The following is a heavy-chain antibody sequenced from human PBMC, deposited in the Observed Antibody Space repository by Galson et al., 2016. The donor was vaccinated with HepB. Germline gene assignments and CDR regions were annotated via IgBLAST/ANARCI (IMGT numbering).Heavy chain of an antibody. Sequence: SETLSLTCAVYGGSFSSFHWTWIRQPPGKGLEWIGEINHSGSTNYNPSLKSRVSVTVDTSKNQFSLKLTSVTAADTAIDYCARVPFYFGSGILDYWGQGTPVTVSS. CDR1: GGSFSSFH. CDR2: INHSGST. D-gene: IGHD3-10*01. CDR3: ARVPFYFGSGILDY. J-gene: IGHJ4*02. V-gene: IGHV4-34*01.